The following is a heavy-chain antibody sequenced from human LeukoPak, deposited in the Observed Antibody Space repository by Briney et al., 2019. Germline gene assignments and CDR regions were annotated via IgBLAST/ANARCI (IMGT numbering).Heavy chain of an antibody. V-gene: IGHV3-72*01. CDR1: GFIFSDYY. CDR2: SRNKANGYTP. CDR3: TRSQSSGIDVSDI. J-gene: IGHJ3*02. D-gene: IGHD3-22*01. Sequence: PGGSLRPSCAASGFIFSDYYIDWVRQAPGKGLEWVGRSRNKANGYTPEYAASVRGRFTISRDDSKNSLYLQMNSLETEDTAVYHCTRSQSSGIDVSDIWGRGTMVTVSS.